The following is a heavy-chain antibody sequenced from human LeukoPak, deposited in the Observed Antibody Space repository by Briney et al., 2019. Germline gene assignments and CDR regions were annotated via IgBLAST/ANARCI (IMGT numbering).Heavy chain of an antibody. Sequence: TGGSLRLSCAASGFTFSSYAMSWVRQAPGKGLEWVSAISGSDGSGSGGSTYYADSVKGRFTISRDNAKNSLYLQMNSLRDEDTAVYYCARDRSRIFDYWGQGTLVTVSS. CDR3: ARDRSRIFDY. CDR1: GFTFSSYA. CDR2: ISGSDGSGSGGST. V-gene: IGHV3-23*01. D-gene: IGHD1-26*01. J-gene: IGHJ4*02.